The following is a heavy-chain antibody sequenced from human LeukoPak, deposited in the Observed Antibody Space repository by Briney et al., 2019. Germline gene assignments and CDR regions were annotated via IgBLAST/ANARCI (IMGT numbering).Heavy chain of an antibody. J-gene: IGHJ4*02. Sequence: SETLSLTCAVYGGSFSGYYWSWIRQPPGKGLEWIGEINHSGSTNYNPSLKSRVTISVDTSKNQFSLKVSSVTAADTAAYYCARGGADYGYYFDSWGQGTLVTVSS. CDR1: GGSFSGYY. V-gene: IGHV4-34*01. CDR2: INHSGST. D-gene: IGHD3-3*01. CDR3: ARGGADYGYYFDS.